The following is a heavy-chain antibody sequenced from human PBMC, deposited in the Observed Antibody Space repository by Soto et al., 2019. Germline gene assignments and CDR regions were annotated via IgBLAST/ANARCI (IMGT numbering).Heavy chain of an antibody. CDR3: AKNLNWKHPYYGMDV. D-gene: IGHD1-1*01. CDR1: GFTFSSYG. J-gene: IGHJ6*02. CDR2: TSYDGSNK. V-gene: IGHV3-30*18. Sequence: GGSLRLSCAASGFTFSSYGMHWVRQAPGKGLEWVAVTSYDGSNKYYADSVKGRFTISRDNSKNTLYLQMNSLRAEDTAVYYCAKNLNWKHPYYGMDVWGQGTTVTVSS.